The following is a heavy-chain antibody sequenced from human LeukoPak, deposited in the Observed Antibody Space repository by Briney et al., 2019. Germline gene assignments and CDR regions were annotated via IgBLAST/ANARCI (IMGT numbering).Heavy chain of an antibody. CDR3: ASTTVTTDYYYGMDV. J-gene: IGHJ6*02. Sequence: PSQTLSLTCTVSDGSISSGSYYWSWIRQPAGKGQEWIGRIYTSGSTNYNPSLKSRVTISVDTSKNQFSLKLSSVTAADTAVYYCASTTVTTDYYYGMDVWGQGTTVTVSS. CDR1: DGSISSGSYY. D-gene: IGHD4-17*01. V-gene: IGHV4-61*02. CDR2: IYTSGST.